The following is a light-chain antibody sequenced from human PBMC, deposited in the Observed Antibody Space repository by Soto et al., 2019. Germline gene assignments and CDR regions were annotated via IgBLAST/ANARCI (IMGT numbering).Light chain of an antibody. Sequence: IVLTQSPTTLSVSPGESVTLYCRASQSVGSDLAWYQQIPGQAPRLLIYGASSRATGIPDRFSGSGSGTDFTLTISRLEPEDFAVYYCQQYGSSPRTFGQGTKVDVK. V-gene: IGKV3-20*01. J-gene: IGKJ1*01. CDR1: QSVGSD. CDR2: GAS. CDR3: QQYGSSPRT.